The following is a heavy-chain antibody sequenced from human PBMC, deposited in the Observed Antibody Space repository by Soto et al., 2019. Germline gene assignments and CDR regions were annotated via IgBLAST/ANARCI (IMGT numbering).Heavy chain of an antibody. CDR3: VRQASVFGVAYPDI. J-gene: IGHJ4*03. CDR2: ISYDGRKK. Sequence: PGGSLRLSCSASRFSFSSYGMHWVRQAPGKGLEWVAVISYDGRKKYYADSMKGRFTISRDDPKNTLYLQMNSLRVEDTAVYYCVRQASVFGVAYPDIWGQGTQVTVSS. V-gene: IGHV3-30*03. D-gene: IGHD3-3*01. CDR1: RFSFSSYG.